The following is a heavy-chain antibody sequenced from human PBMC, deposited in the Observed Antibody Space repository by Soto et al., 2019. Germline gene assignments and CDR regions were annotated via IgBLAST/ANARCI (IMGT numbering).Heavy chain of an antibody. CDR1: GGSISSSSYY. V-gene: IGHV4-39*07. CDR2: IYHSGST. CDR3: ARGFGGYDILTGYHQGYWYFDY. Sequence: PSETLSLTCTVSGGSISSSSYYWGWIRQPPGKGLEWIGSIYHSGSTNYNPSLKSRVTISVDKSKNQFSLKLSSVTAADTAVYYCARGFGGYDILTGYHQGYWYFDYWGQGTLVTVSS. J-gene: IGHJ4*02. D-gene: IGHD3-9*01.